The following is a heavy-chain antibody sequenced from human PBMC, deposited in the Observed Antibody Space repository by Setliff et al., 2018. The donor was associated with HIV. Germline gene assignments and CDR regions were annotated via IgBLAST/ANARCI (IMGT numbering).Heavy chain of an antibody. Sequence: SETLSLTCAVYGGSFSGYYWSWIRQPPGKGLEWIGEINHSGSTNYNPSLKSRVTISVDTSKNQLSLRLTSMTAADAAVYYCAREGDGIDFWGQGTLVTVSS. CDR1: GGSFSGYY. V-gene: IGHV4-34*01. CDR3: AREGDGIDF. CDR2: INHSGST. D-gene: IGHD2-21*02. J-gene: IGHJ4*02.